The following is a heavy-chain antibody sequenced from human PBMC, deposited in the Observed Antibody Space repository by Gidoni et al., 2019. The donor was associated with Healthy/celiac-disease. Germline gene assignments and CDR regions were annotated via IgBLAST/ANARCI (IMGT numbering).Heavy chain of an antibody. Sequence: EVQLLESGGGLVQPGGSLRLSCAASGFTFSISAMSWVRQAPGKGLEWVSAISGSGGSTYYADSVKGRLTISRDNSKNTLYLQMNSLRAEDTAVYYCAKDVTTRRDGYNDSPFDYWGQGTLVTVSS. CDR2: ISGSGGST. J-gene: IGHJ4*02. D-gene: IGHD5-12*01. V-gene: IGHV3-23*01. CDR1: GFTFSISA. CDR3: AKDVTTRRDGYNDSPFDY.